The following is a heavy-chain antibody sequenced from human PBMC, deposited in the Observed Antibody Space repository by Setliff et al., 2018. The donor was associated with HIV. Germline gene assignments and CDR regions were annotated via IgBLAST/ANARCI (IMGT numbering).Heavy chain of an antibody. CDR3: ARDLGCNSNMRHSVPDY. V-gene: IGHV3-30*04. CDR1: GFMFSNFA. CDR2: ISYDGNNK. D-gene: IGHD2-2*01. J-gene: IGHJ4*02. Sequence: GGSLRLSCAASGFMFSNFAMHWVRQAPGKGLEWLAIISYDGNNKYYADSVKGRFTISRDDSKNALYLQITGLRAEDTAVYYCARDLGCNSNMRHSVPDYWGQGTLVTVSS.